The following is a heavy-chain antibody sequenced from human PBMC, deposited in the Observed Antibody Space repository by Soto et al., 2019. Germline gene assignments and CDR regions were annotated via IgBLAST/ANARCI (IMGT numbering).Heavy chain of an antibody. V-gene: IGHV4-59*08. CDR3: VRTYSSGWYAPFDY. CDR2: IYYSGST. J-gene: IGHJ4*02. Sequence: SETLSLTCTVSGGSISSYYWSWIRQPPGKGLEWIGYIYYSGSTNYNPSLKSRVTISVDTSKNQFSLKLSSVTAADTAVYYCVRTYSSGWYAPFDYSGQGTLVTVSS. CDR1: GGSISSYY. D-gene: IGHD6-19*01.